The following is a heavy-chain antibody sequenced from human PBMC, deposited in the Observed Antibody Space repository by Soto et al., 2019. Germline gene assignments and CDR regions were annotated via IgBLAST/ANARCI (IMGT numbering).Heavy chain of an antibody. D-gene: IGHD5-18*01. CDR3: ARGHRAMEYYYYYGMDV. J-gene: IGHJ6*02. V-gene: IGHV4-59*01. CDR2: ISYSGST. Sequence: SETLSLTCSVSGGSISSSYWSWIRQPPGKGLEWIGYISYSGSTTYNPSLKSRITLSVDTFKNQFSLRVSSVTAADTAVYYCARGHRAMEYYYYYGMDVWGQGTTVTVSS. CDR1: GGSISSSY.